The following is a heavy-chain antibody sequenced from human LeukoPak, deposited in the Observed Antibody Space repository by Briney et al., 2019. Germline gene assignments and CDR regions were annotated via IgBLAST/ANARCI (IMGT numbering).Heavy chain of an antibody. CDR1: GFTFGDYA. J-gene: IGHJ4*02. Sequence: GGSLRLSCTASGFTFGDYAMSWFRQAPGKGLEWVGFIRSKAYGGTTEYAASVKGRFTISRDDSKSIAYLQMNSLKTEDAAVYYCTRASWLLGYFDYWGQGTLVTVSS. CDR2: IRSKAYGGTT. V-gene: IGHV3-49*03. CDR3: TRASWLLGYFDY. D-gene: IGHD2-15*01.